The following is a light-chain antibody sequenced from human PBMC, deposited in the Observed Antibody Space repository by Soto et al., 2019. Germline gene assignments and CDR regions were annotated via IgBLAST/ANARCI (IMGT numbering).Light chain of an antibody. CDR3: QQRSRA. CDR1: QSVSSSY. V-gene: IGKV3D-20*02. CDR2: GAS. Sequence: EIVLTQSPGTLSLSPGERSTLSCRASQSVSSSYLAWYQQKPGQAPRLLIYGASSRATGIPDRFSGSGSGTDFTLTISSLEPEDFAVYYCQQRSRAFGQGTKVDIK. J-gene: IGKJ1*01.